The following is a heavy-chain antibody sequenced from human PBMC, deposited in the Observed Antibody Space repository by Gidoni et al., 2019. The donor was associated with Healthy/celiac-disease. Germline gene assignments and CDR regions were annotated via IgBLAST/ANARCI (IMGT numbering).Heavy chain of an antibody. CDR1: GFPFDDYA. Sequence: EVQLVESGGGLVQPGRSLSLSCAAPGFPFDDYAMHWVRQAPGKCLGWVSGSSWNSGSIGYADSVKGRFTISRDNAKNSLYLQMNSRRAEDTALYYCAKDMGYSSGWLYYFDYWGQGTLVTVSS. D-gene: IGHD6-19*01. J-gene: IGHJ4*02. CDR3: AKDMGYSSGWLYYFDY. CDR2: SSWNSGSI. V-gene: IGHV3-9*01.